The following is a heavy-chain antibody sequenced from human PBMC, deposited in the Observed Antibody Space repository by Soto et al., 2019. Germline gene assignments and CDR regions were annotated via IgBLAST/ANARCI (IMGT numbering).Heavy chain of an antibody. J-gene: IGHJ6*03. CDR1: GGSISSYY. CDR3: ARGLAAAGPEEYYYYYYMDV. CDR2: IYYSGST. D-gene: IGHD6-13*01. V-gene: IGHV4-59*01. Sequence: SETLSLTCTVSGGSISSYYWSWIRQPPGKGLEWIGYIYYSGSTNYNPSLKSRVTISVDTSKNQFSLKLSSVTAADTAVYYCARGLAAAGPEEYYYYYYMDVWGKGTTVTVSS.